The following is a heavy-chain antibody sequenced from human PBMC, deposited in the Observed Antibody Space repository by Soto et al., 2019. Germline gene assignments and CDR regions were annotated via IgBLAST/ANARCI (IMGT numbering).Heavy chain of an antibody. V-gene: IGHV3-21*01. D-gene: IGHD3-3*01. J-gene: IGHJ6*02. Sequence: GGSLRISCAAYGFTFNSYSMTWVRQALEKGLEWVSSISSSSSYIYYADSVKGRFTISRDNAKNSLYLQMNSLRAEDTAVYYSSRGTIFGVVTYYYYYGMDVWGQGTTVTVAS. CDR1: GFTFNSYS. CDR3: SRGTIFGVVTYYYYYGMDV. CDR2: ISSSSSYI.